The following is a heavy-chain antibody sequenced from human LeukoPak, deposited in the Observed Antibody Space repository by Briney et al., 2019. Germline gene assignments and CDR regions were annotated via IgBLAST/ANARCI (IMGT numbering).Heavy chain of an antibody. CDR1: GGSINNGGYC. V-gene: IGHV4-61*09. D-gene: IGHD3-10*01. CDR2: IYTSGST. J-gene: IGHJ4*02. CDR3: ARSRLWFGDSNFDY. Sequence: SETLSPTCTVSGGSINNGGYCWSWIRQPAGKGLEWIGHIYTSGSTNYNPSLKSRVTISVDTSKNQFSLKLNFVTAADTAVYYCARSRLWFGDSNFDYWGQGTLVTVSS.